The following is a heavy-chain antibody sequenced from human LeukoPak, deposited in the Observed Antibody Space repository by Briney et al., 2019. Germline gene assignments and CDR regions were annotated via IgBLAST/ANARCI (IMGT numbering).Heavy chain of an antibody. D-gene: IGHD2-2*01. V-gene: IGHV3-74*01. CDR2: INGDGSWT. CDR1: GSYW. CDR3: VSFYETY. J-gene: IGHJ4*02. Sequence: GGSLRLSCAASGSYWMHWVRQAPGKGLVWVSHINGDGSWTTYADSVKGRFTISKDNAKNTVYLQMNNLRAEDTAVYYCVSFYETYWGRGTLVTVSS.